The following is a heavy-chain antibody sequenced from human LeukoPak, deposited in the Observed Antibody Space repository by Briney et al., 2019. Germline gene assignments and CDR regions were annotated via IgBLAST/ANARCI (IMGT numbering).Heavy chain of an antibody. CDR3: ARDRGFH. CDR2: IYSGGST. CDR1: TFIFSDYA. V-gene: IGHV3-53*01. Sequence: PGGSLRLSCAASTFIFSDYAMTWVRQAPGKGLEWVSVIYSGGSTYYADSVKGRFTISRDNSKNTLYLQMNSLRAEDTAVYYCARDRGFHWGQGTLVTVSS. D-gene: IGHD2-21*01. J-gene: IGHJ4*02.